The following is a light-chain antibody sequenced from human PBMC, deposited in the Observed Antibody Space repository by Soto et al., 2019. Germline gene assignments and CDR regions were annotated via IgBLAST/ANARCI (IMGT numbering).Light chain of an antibody. J-gene: IGKJ2*01. CDR1: RTISTY. Sequence: DIQMTQSPSSLSASVGDRVTITCRASRTISTYLNWYQQKPGKAPNLLIYATSSLQSGVPSRFSGSGSGTDFTLTISSLQPEDFATYFCQQSFTAPYTFGQGTKLDIK. V-gene: IGKV1-39*01. CDR3: QQSFTAPYT. CDR2: ATS.